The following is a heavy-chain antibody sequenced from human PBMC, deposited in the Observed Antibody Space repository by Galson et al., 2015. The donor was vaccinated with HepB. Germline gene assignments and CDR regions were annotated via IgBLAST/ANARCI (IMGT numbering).Heavy chain of an antibody. CDR3: ARMGWLVTHDAFDI. Sequence: PALVKPTQTLTLTCTFSGFSLSTSGMCVSWIRQPPGKALEWLALIDWDDDKYYSTSLKTRLTISKDTSKNQVVLTMTNMDPVDTATYYCARMGWLVTHDAFDIWGQGTMVTVSS. CDR1: GFSLSTSGMC. D-gene: IGHD6-19*01. CDR2: IDWDDDK. J-gene: IGHJ3*02. V-gene: IGHV2-70*01.